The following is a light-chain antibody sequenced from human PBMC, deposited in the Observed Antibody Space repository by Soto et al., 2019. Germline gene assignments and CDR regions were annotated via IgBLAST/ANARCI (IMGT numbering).Light chain of an antibody. CDR1: QSVPRSY. J-gene: IGKJ1*01. V-gene: IGKV3-20*01. CDR3: QQYGRSPWT. CDR2: GTS. Sequence: EIVMTQSPATLSVSPGERATLSCRASQSVPRSYLAWYQQKPGQAPRLLIYGTSSRATGIPDRFSGSGSGTDFILTISRLEPDDFAVYYCQQYGRSPWTFGQGTKVDIK.